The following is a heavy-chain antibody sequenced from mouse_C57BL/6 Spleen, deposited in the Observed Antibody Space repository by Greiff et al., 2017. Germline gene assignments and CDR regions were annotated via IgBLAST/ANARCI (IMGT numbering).Heavy chain of an antibody. J-gene: IGHJ3*01. Sequence: QVQLQQPGAELVKPGASVKMSCKASGYTFTSYWITWVTQRPGQGLEWIGDIYPGSGSTNYNEKFKSKATLTVDTASSTADMQLSSRTSEDSAVYYCARSPITTVVDGFAYWGQGTLVTVSA. V-gene: IGHV1-55*01. CDR3: ARSPITTVVDGFAY. D-gene: IGHD1-1*01. CDR1: GYTFTSYW. CDR2: IYPGSGST.